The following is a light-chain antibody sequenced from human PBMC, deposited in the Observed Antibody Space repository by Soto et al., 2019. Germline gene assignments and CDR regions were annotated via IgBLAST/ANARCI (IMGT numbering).Light chain of an antibody. CDR1: SSYVGAYNY. CDR3: FSFATDWTHV. J-gene: IGLJ2*01. V-gene: IGLV2-14*01. CDR2: EVS. Sequence: QSALAQPASVSWSPGQSITSSCTGTSSYVGAYNYVSWFQQHPAKAPTLIISEVSNRPSGVSNCFSGSKSGTAASLTISGLKAEDEADYFCFSFATDWTHVF.